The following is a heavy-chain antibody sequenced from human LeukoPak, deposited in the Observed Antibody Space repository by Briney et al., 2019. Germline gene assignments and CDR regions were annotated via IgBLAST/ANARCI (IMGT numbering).Heavy chain of an antibody. V-gene: IGHV4-4*07. CDR3: ARDGGSGWYVY. J-gene: IGHJ4*02. CDR1: GVSISSYY. D-gene: IGHD6-19*01. Sequence: PSKTLSLTCTVSGVSISSYYWSWIRQPAGKGLEWIGRIDTSGNTNYNPSLKSRITMSVDTSKNQFSLKLNSVTAADTAVYYCARDGGSGWYVYWGQGTLVTVSS. CDR2: IDTSGNT.